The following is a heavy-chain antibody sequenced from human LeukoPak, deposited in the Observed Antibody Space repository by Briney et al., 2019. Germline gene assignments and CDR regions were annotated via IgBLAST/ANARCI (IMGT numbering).Heavy chain of an antibody. V-gene: IGHV4-59*01. Sequence: PSETLSLTCTVSGGSISSYYWSWIRQPPGKGLEWIGYIYYSGSTNYNPSLKSRVTISADTSKNQISLKLSSVTAADTAVYYCARYYYGSGSSYYYGMDVWGQGTAVTVSS. J-gene: IGHJ6*02. D-gene: IGHD3-10*01. CDR1: GGSISSYY. CDR2: IYYSGST. CDR3: ARYYYGSGSSYYYGMDV.